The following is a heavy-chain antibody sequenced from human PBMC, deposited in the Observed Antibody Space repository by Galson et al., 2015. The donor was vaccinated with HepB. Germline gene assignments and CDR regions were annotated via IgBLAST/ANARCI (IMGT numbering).Heavy chain of an antibody. D-gene: IGHD6-13*01. CDR3: ARDHRSSWYIENWFDP. CDR1: GFTFSRYN. J-gene: IGHJ5*02. CDR2: ISSSSSDI. Sequence: SLRLSCAASGFTFSRYNMHWVRQAPGKGLEWVASISSSSSDIYYSDSVKGRFTISRDNAKNSLHLQMNSLGAEDTAVYYCARDHRSSWYIENWFDPWGRGTQVTVSS. V-gene: IGHV3-21*01.